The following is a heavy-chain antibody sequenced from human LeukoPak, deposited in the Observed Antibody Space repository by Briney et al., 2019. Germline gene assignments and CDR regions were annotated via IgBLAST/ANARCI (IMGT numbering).Heavy chain of an antibody. J-gene: IGHJ4*02. CDR1: GYTFTNYA. Sequence: ASVKVSCKASGYTFTNYAVHWVRQVPGQSLEWMGWIDTGNGNTKYSQKFQGRVTITRDTSARTAYMELSSLRSEDTAVYYCARMDILTLRFYFDYWGQGTLVTVSS. D-gene: IGHD3-9*01. CDR2: IDTGNGNT. V-gene: IGHV1-3*04. CDR3: ARMDILTLRFYFDY.